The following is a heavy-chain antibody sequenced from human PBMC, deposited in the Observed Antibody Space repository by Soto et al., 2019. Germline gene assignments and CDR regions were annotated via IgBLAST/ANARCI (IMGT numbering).Heavy chain of an antibody. CDR1: GGSISGYY. CDR2: IYYSGST. V-gene: IGHV4-59*01. Sequence: SETLSLTCTVSGGSISGYYWSWIRQPPGKGLEWIGYIYYSGSTNYNPSLKSRVTISVDTSKNQFSLKLSSVTAADTAVYYCARSDGRYWGQGTLVTVSS. J-gene: IGHJ4*02. CDR3: ARSDGRY.